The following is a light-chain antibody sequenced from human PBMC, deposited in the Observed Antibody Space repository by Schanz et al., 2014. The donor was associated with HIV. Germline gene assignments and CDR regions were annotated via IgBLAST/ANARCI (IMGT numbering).Light chain of an antibody. V-gene: IGLV1-51*02. CDR1: SSNIGSNY. CDR2: MDN. Sequence: QSVLTQPPSASGTPGQRVTISCSGSSSNIGSNYVYWYLQVPGTAPKILIYMDNQRPSGIPDRFSGSKSGTSATMGITGLQTGDEADYYCGTWDSSLSADVFGTGTKLTVL. J-gene: IGLJ1*01. CDR3: GTWDSSLSADV.